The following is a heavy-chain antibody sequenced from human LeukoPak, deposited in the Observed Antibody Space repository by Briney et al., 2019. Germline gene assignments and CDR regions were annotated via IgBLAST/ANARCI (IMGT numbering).Heavy chain of an antibody. D-gene: IGHD3-9*01. J-gene: IGHJ4*02. CDR3: ARFEGYDILTGYSYYFDY. CDR1: GGSISSYY. CDR2: VYSSGST. Sequence: SETLSLTCTVSGGSISSYYWSWIRQPPGKGLEWIGYVYSSGSTNYSPSFKSRVTILVDTSKNQLSLKLSSVSAADTAVYYCARFEGYDILTGYSYYFDYWGQGTLVTVSS. V-gene: IGHV4-59*01.